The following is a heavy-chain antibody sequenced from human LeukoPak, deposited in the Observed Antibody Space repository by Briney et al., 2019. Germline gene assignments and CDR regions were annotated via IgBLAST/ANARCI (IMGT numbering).Heavy chain of an antibody. V-gene: IGHV3-7*01. D-gene: IGHD3-10*01. CDR1: GFTFTSYW. CDR3: ARLTMVRGVRYYGMDV. J-gene: IGHJ6*02. Sequence: GGSLRLSCAASGFTFTSYWMSWVRQAQGKGLEWMANIKQDGSEKYYVDSVKGRFTISRDNARNSLYLQMNSLRAEDTAVYYCARLTMVRGVRYYGMDVWGQGTTVTVSS. CDR2: IKQDGSEK.